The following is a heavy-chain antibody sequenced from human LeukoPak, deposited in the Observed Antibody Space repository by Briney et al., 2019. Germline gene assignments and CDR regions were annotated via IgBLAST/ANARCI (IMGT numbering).Heavy chain of an antibody. CDR1: GFTFSSYG. V-gene: IGHV3-33*06. J-gene: IGHJ4*02. D-gene: IGHD3-22*01. CDR2: IWYDGSNK. CDR3: AKDGQDYGSSGYYPDYFDY. Sequence: GGSLRLSCAASGFTFSSYGMHWVRQAPGKGLEWVAVIWYDGSNKYYADSVKGRFTISRDNSKNTLYLQMNSLRAEDTAVYYCAKDGQDYGSSGYYPDYFDYWGQGTLVTVSS.